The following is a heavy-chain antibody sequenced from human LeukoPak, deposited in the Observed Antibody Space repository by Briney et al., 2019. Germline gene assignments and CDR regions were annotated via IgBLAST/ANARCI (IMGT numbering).Heavy chain of an antibody. CDR3: ARLMITFGGVIAPNWFDP. V-gene: IGHV4-59*01. Sequence: KASETLSLTCTVSGGSISSYYWSWIRQPPGKGLEWIGYIYYSGSTNYNPSLKSRVTISADTSKNQFSLKLSSVTAADTAVYYCARLMITFGGVIAPNWFDPWGQGTLVTVSS. D-gene: IGHD3-16*02. CDR2: IYYSGST. CDR1: GGSISSYY. J-gene: IGHJ5*02.